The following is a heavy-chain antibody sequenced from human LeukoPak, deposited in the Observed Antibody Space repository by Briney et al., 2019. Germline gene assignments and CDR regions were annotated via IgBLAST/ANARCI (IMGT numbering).Heavy chain of an antibody. D-gene: IGHD2-15*01. CDR2: ISGSGGST. CDR3: ATEDRSRRGVYYYGMDV. V-gene: IGHV3-23*01. Sequence: PGGSLRLSCAASGFTFSSYAMSWVRQAPGKGLEWVSAISGSGGSTYYADSVKGRFTISRDNSKTTLYLQMNSLRAEDTAVYYCATEDRSRRGVYYYGMDVWGQGTPVTVPS. J-gene: IGHJ6*02. CDR1: GFTFSSYA.